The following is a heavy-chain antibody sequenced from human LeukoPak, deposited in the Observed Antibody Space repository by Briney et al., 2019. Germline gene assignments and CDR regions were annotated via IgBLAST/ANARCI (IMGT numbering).Heavy chain of an antibody. Sequence: PGGSLRLSCAASGFTFSGYTMSWVRQAPGKGLDWVSTISETGGRTYYADSVKGRFTISRDNSRNTLYLQMNSLRAEDTAIYYCSKDGCESWGQGTLVTVSS. V-gene: IGHV3-23*01. J-gene: IGHJ4*02. CDR1: GFTFSGYT. CDR2: ISETGGRT. CDR3: SKDGCES. D-gene: IGHD4/OR15-4a*01.